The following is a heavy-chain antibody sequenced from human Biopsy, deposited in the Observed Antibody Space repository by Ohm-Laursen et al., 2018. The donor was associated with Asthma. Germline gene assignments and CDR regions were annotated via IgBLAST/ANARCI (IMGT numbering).Heavy chain of an antibody. CDR1: GFSFSNFA. V-gene: IGHV3-30*01. J-gene: IGHJ3*02. CDR3: VRDGTDDAFDI. Sequence: SLRLSCTASGFSFSNFAIHWVRQAPGKGLEWVGVISKDASTQDYADSVKGRFTMARDNSKNTLDLQMNSLREEDTAVYYCVRDGTDDAFDIWGQGTVVSISS. CDR2: ISKDASTQ. D-gene: IGHD1-1*01.